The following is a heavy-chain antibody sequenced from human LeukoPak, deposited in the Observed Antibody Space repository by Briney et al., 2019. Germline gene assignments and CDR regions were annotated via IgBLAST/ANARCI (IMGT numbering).Heavy chain of an antibody. V-gene: IGHV4-59*01. CDR1: GGSISSYY. Sequence: SETQSLTCTVFGGSISSYYWSWIRQPPGKRLEWIGYIYYSGSTNYNPSLKSRVTISVDTSKNQFSLKLSSVTAADTAVYYGARFGYSGYDLRVLWYFDLWGRGTLVTVSS. D-gene: IGHD5-12*01. J-gene: IGHJ2*01. CDR2: IYYSGST. CDR3: ARFGYSGYDLRVLWYFDL.